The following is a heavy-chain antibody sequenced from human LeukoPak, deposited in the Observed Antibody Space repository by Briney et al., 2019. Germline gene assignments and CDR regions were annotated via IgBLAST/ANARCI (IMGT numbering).Heavy chain of an antibody. CDR2: INPNSGGT. CDR1: GYTFTGYY. V-gene: IGHV1-2*02. J-gene: IGHJ3*02. CDR3: ARGGRWELPRPYAFDI. Sequence: GASVKVSCKASGYTFTGYYMHWVRQAPGQGLEWMGWINPNSGGTNYAQKFQGRVTMTRDTSISTAYMELRSLRSDDTAVYYCARGGRWELPRPYAFDIWGQGTMVTVSS. D-gene: IGHD1-26*01.